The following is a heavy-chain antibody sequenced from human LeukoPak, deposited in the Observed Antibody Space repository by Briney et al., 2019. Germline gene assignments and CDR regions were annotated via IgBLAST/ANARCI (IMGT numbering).Heavy chain of an antibody. CDR3: ARAANYDAFDI. D-gene: IGHD2-8*01. CDR1: GFTVSSNY. Sequence: GGSLRLSCAASGFTVSSNYMSWVRQAPGKGLEWVSVIYSGGSTYYADSVKGRFTISRDNSKNTLHLQMNSLRAEDTAVYYCARAANYDAFDIWGQGTMVTVSS. CDR2: IYSGGST. V-gene: IGHV3-53*01. J-gene: IGHJ3*02.